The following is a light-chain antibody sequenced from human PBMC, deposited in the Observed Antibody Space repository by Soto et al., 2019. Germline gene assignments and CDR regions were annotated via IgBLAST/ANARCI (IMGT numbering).Light chain of an antibody. V-gene: IGKV2-28*01. CDR2: LGS. Sequence: DVVMTQSPLSLPVIPGEPASISCRSSQTLLHSNGHNYLDWYLQKPGQSPQLLIYLGSNRASGVADRLRGSGSGTEFTLKISRVEAEDVGIYCCMQTLQTPPWTFGQGTKVEIK. CDR3: MQTLQTPPWT. J-gene: IGKJ1*01. CDR1: QTLLHSNGHNY.